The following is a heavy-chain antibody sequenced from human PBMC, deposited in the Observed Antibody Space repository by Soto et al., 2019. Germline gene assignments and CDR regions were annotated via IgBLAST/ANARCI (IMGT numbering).Heavy chain of an antibody. CDR2: IDTSGST. CDR3: ARVGHDFWSGTFDY. J-gene: IGHJ4*02. V-gene: IGHV4-4*07. D-gene: IGHD3-3*01. Sequence: SETLSLTCTVSGGSISTYYCNWIRQSAGKGLEWIGRIDTSGSTNYNPSLKSRVTMSVDTSKEQFSLKLSSVTAADTAVYYCARVGHDFWSGTFDYWGQGALVTVSS. CDR1: GGSISTYY.